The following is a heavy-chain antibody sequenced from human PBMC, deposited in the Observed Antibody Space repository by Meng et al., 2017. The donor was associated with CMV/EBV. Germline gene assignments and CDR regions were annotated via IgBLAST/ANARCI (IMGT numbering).Heavy chain of an antibody. Sequence: GESLKISCAASGFTFSSYAMSWVRQAPGKGLEWVSAISGSGGSTYYAGSVKGRFTISRDNSKNTLYLQMNSLRAEDTAVYYCAKPIVVVPAAIESGFDYWGQGTLVTVSS. CDR1: GFTFSSYA. J-gene: IGHJ4*02. D-gene: IGHD2-2*01. CDR3: AKPIVVVPAAIESGFDY. CDR2: ISGSGGST. V-gene: IGHV3-23*01.